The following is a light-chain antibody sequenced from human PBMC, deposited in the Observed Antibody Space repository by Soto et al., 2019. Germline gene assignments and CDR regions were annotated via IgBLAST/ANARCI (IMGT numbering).Light chain of an antibody. CDR1: QSISSW. V-gene: IGKV1-5*01. Sequence: DIQMTQSPSTLSASVGDRVTITCRASQSISSWLAWYQQKPGKAPQLLIYDASSLKSGVPSRFSGSGSGTEFTLTISSLQPDDFATYYCQQYNSYSYTFGQGTKLDI. J-gene: IGKJ2*01. CDR3: QQYNSYSYT. CDR2: DAS.